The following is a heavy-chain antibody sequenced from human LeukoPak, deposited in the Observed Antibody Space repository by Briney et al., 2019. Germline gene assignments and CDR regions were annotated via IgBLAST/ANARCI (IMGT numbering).Heavy chain of an antibody. D-gene: IGHD1-26*01. CDR2: IIPIFGTA. CDR1: GGTFSSYA. Sequence: WASVKVSCKASGGTFSSYAISWVRQAPGQGLEWMGRIIPIFGTANYAQKFQGRVTITTDESTSTAYMELSSLRSEDTAVYYCARDSDRYSGSSFDYWGQGTLVTVSS. J-gene: IGHJ4*02. V-gene: IGHV1-69*05. CDR3: ARDSDRYSGSSFDY.